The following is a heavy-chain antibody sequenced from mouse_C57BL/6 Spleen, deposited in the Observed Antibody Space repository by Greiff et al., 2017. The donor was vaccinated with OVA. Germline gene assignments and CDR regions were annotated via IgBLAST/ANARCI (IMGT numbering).Heavy chain of an antibody. V-gene: IGHV1-15*01. D-gene: IGHD2-5*01. CDR3: TRSSNYRMDY. CDR1: GYTFTDYE. J-gene: IGHJ4*01. CDR2: IDPETGGT. Sequence: QVQLQQSGAALVRPGASVTLSCKASGYTFTDYEMHWVKQTPVHGLEWIGAIDPETGGTAYNQKFKGKAILTADKSSSTAYMELRSLTSEDSAVYYCTRSSNYRMDYWGQGTSVTVSS.